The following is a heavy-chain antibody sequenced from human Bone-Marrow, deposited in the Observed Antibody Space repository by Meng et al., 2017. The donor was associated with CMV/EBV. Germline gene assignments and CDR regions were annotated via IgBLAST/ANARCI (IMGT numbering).Heavy chain of an antibody. J-gene: IGHJ6*02. D-gene: IGHD6-13*01. CDR2: INVYNGNT. CDR1: SYNFTNYG. CDR3: ARDELGSIAAAGYYYYGMDV. V-gene: IGHV1-18*01. Sequence: ASVKVSCKASSYNFTNYGITWVRQDPGQGLEWMGWINVYNGNTNYAQKFQGRVTMTTDTSTSTAYMELRSLRSDDTAVYYCARDELGSIAAAGYYYYGMDVWGQGTTVTVSS.